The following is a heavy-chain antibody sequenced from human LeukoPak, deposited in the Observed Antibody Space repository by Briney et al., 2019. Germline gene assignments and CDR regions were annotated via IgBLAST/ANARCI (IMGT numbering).Heavy chain of an antibody. CDR1: GLIFSSDF. CDR2: MNSGGST. J-gene: IGHJ4*02. Sequence: GGSLRLSCAASGLIFSSDFMNWVRQAPGKGLEWVSAMNSGGSTFYADSVKGRFIISRDKSRNTLYLQMNSLSVDDTAVYYCTRGGSMVRGVLWGRGTLVTVSS. CDR3: TRGGSMVRGVL. D-gene: IGHD3-10*01. V-gene: IGHV3-53*01.